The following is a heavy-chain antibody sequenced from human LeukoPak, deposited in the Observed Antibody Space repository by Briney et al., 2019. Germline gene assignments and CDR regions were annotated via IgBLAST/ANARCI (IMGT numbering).Heavy chain of an antibody. D-gene: IGHD2-21*02. CDR3: ATESLEVVTAIGLQH. Sequence: GASVTVSCKVSGYTLTELSMHWVRQAPGKGLEWMGGFDPGDGETIYAQKFQGRVTMTEDTSTDTAYMELSSLRSEDTAVYYCATESLEVVTAIGLQHWGQGTLVTVSS. V-gene: IGHV1-24*01. CDR2: FDPGDGET. CDR1: GYTLTELS. J-gene: IGHJ1*01.